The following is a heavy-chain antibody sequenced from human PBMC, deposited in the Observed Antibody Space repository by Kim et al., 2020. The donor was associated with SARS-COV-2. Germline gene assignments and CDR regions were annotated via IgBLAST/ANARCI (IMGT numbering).Heavy chain of an antibody. Sequence: GGSLRLSCAASGFTFSTYWMSWVRQAPGKGLEWVAHIKKDGSEKFYVDSVKGRFTISRDNAKNSLYLQINSLRAEDTAVYYCARGQRWFGDLEIEYYFDCWGQGTLVTVSS. CDR1: GFTFSTYW. V-gene: IGHV3-7*03. CDR2: IKKDGSEK. J-gene: IGHJ4*02. CDR3: ARGQRWFGDLEIEYYFDC. D-gene: IGHD3-10*01.